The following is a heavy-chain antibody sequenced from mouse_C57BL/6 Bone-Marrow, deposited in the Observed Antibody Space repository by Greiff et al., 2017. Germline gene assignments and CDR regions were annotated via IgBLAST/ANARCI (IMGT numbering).Heavy chain of an antibody. CDR2: ISDGGSYT. J-gene: IGHJ4*01. Sequence: EVHLVESGGGLVKPGGSLKLSCAASGFTFSSYAMSWVRQTPEKRLEWVATISDGGSYTYYPDNVKGRFTISRDNAKNNLYLQMNHLKSEDTAMYYCARGELRSYYYAMDYWGQGTSVTVSS. V-gene: IGHV5-4*01. D-gene: IGHD1-1*01. CDR1: GFTFSSYA. CDR3: ARGELRSYYYAMDY.